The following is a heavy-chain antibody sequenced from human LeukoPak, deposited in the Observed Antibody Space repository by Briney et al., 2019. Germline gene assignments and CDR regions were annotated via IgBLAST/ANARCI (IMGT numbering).Heavy chain of an antibody. Sequence: GGSLRLSCAASGFTFSMYWMSWVRQAPRKGLEWVANIKQDGSEKYYVDSVKGRFTISRDNAMNSLCLQLNSLRAEDTAVYYCARERTCSSASCPLDVWGQGTTVTVSS. CDR3: ARERTCSSASCPLDV. CDR2: IKQDGSEK. CDR1: GFTFSMYW. V-gene: IGHV3-7*05. D-gene: IGHD2-2*01. J-gene: IGHJ6*02.